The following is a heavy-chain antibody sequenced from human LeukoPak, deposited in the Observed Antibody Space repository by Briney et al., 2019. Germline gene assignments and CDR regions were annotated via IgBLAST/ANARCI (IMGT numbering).Heavy chain of an antibody. J-gene: IGHJ4*02. D-gene: IGHD4-17*01. V-gene: IGHV4-34*01. CDR2: INHSGST. CDR3: ARGRPWTTVTRYFDY. Sequence: SETLSLTCAVSGGSFSGYYWSWIRQPPGKGLEWMGEINHSGSTNYNPSLKSRVTISVDTSKNQFSLKLSSVTDADTAVYYCARGRPWTTVTRYFDYWGQGTLVTVSS. CDR1: GGSFSGYY.